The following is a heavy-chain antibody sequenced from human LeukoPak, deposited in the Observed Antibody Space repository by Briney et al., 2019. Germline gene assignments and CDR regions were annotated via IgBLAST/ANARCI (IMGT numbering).Heavy chain of an antibody. Sequence: PGGPLRLSCAASGFTFSTYAMHWVRQAPGKGLEWMGVISSDGSNKYYADSVKGRLTISRDNSKNTLYLQMDSLRAEDTAFYYCALGSQWNDAWGFDYWGQGTLVTVSS. D-gene: IGHD1-1*01. CDR1: GFTFSTYA. CDR3: ALGSQWNDAWGFDY. CDR2: ISSDGSNK. J-gene: IGHJ4*02. V-gene: IGHV3-30-3*01.